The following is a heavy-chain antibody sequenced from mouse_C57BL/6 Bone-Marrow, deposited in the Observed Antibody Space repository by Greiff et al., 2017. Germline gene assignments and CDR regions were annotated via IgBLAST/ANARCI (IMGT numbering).Heavy chain of an antibody. CDR3: ARAQGGTAWFAY. V-gene: IGHV5-16*01. Sequence: DVKLVESEGGLVQPGSSMKLSCTASGFTFSDYYMAWVRQVPEKGLEWVANINYDGSSTYYLDSLKSRFIISRDNAKNILYLQMSSLKSEDTATYYCARAQGGTAWFAYWGQGTLVTVSA. CDR2: INYDGSST. J-gene: IGHJ3*01. CDR1: GFTFSDYY. D-gene: IGHD4-1*01.